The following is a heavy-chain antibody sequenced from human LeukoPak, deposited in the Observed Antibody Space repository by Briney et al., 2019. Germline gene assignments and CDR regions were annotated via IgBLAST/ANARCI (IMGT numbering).Heavy chain of an antibody. J-gene: IGHJ5*02. CDR2: INPNSGGT. V-gene: IGHV1-2*02. D-gene: IGHD2-15*01. CDR1: GYTFTGYY. CDR3: ARGGDCSGGSCYRNWFDP. Sequence: ASVKVSCKASGYTFTGYYMHWVRQAPGQGREWMGWINPNSGGTNYAQKFQGRVTMTRDTSISTAYMELSRLRSDDTAVYYCARGGDCSGGSCYRNWFDPWGQGTLVTVSS.